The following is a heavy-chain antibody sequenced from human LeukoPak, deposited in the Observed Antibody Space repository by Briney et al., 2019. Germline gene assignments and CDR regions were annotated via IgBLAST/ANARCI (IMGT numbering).Heavy chain of an antibody. J-gene: IGHJ4*02. V-gene: IGHV3-30*02. CDR2: IRYDGSNK. CDR3: ARAKLAAESFDY. CDR1: GFTFNNYA. D-gene: IGHD1-1*01. Sequence: GGSLRLSCAASGFTFNNYAMTWVRQAPGKGLEWVAFIRYDGSNKYYADSVKGRFTISRDNSKNTLYLQMNSLRAEDTAVYYCARAKLAAESFDYWGQGTLVTVSS.